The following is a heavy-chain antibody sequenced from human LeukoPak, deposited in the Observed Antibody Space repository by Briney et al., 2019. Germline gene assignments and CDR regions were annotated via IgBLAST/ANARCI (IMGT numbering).Heavy chain of an antibody. CDR2: ISGSGGST. J-gene: IGHJ4*02. CDR1: GFTFSSYA. D-gene: IGHD4-23*01. CDR3: AKDSRTKGHQVMPTVALSAFDY. Sequence: GGSLRLSCAASGFTFSSYAMSWVRQAPGQGLEWVSAISGSGGSTYYADSVKGRFAISRDNSKNTLYLQMNSLRAEDTAVYYCAKDSRTKGHQVMPTVALSAFDYWGQGTMVTVSS. V-gene: IGHV3-23*01.